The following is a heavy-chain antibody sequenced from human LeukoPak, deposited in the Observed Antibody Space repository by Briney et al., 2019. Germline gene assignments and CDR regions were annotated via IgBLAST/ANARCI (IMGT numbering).Heavy chain of an antibody. CDR3: ARRGEYQLPAYSSSWYSTPLYNWFDP. CDR1: GGSFSGYY. D-gene: IGHD6-13*01. CDR2: INHSGST. V-gene: IGHV4-34*01. Sequence: SETLSLTCAVYGGSFSGYYWSWIRQPPGKGLEWIGEINHSGSTNYNPSLKSRVTISVDTSKNQFSLKLSSVTAADTAVYYCARRGEYQLPAYSSSWYSTPLYNWFDPWGQGTLVTVSS. J-gene: IGHJ5*02.